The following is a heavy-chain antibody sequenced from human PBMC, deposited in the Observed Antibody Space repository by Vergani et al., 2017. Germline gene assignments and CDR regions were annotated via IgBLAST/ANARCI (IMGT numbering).Heavy chain of an antibody. D-gene: IGHD1-26*01. CDR1: GYTFTTYA. V-gene: IGHV1-3*01. CDR2: INAGNGNT. J-gene: IGHJ1*01. Sequence: QVQLVQSGAEVRKPGASVKVSCKASGYTFTTYAMHWVRQAPGQRLEWMGWINAGNGNTKYSQKLQGRVTMTTDTSTSTAYMELRSLRSDDTAVYYCARDWGIVGEPGNYFQHWGQGTLVTGSA. CDR3: ARDWGIVGEPGNYFQH.